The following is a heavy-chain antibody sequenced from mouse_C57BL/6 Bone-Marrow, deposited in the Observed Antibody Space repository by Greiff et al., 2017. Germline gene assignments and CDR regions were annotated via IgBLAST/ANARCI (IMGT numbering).Heavy chain of an antibody. D-gene: IGHD2-2*01. Sequence: QVQLQQSGAELARPGASVKLSCKASGYTFTSYGISWVKQRTGQGLEWIGEIYPRSGNTYYNEKFKGKATLTADKSSSTAYMERRSLTSEDSAVYFCANLWLRRRRFAYWCQGTLVTVSA. CDR3: ANLWLRRRRFAY. CDR2: IYPRSGNT. J-gene: IGHJ3*01. CDR1: GYTFTSYG. V-gene: IGHV1-81*01.